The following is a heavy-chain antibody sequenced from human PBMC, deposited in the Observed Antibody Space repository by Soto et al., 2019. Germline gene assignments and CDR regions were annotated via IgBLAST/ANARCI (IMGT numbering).Heavy chain of an antibody. Sequence: PGESLKISCKGSGYSFTSYWISWVRQMPGKGLEWMGRIDPSDSYTNYSPSFQGHVTISADKSISTAYLQWSSLKASDTAMYYCAILIEPIAAAGAYGMDVWGQGTTVTVSS. D-gene: IGHD6-13*01. J-gene: IGHJ6*02. V-gene: IGHV5-10-1*01. CDR1: GYSFTSYW. CDR3: AILIEPIAAAGAYGMDV. CDR2: IDPSDSYT.